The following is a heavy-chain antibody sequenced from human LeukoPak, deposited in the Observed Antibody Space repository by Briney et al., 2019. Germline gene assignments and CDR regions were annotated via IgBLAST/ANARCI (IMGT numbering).Heavy chain of an antibody. CDR2: IYDTGNT. CDR1: GGSISSGGYY. Sequence: SETLSLTCTVSGGSISSGGYYWSWIRQHPGKGLEWIGYIYDTGNTHYNPSFQSRVIISVDTSKNQFSLKLSSVTAADTAVYYCAGFAYDSSGYLWFFDYWGQGTLVTVSS. CDR3: AGFAYDSSGYLWFFDY. V-gene: IGHV4-31*03. D-gene: IGHD3-22*01. J-gene: IGHJ4*02.